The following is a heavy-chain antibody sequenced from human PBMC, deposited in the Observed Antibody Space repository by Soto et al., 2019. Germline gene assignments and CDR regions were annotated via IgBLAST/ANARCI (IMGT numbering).Heavy chain of an antibody. Sequence: QVQLQESGPGLVKPSQTLSLTCTVSGDSLSSGGHYWSWIRQHPGKGLEWIGHIYDSVNTYYSPSLWSRVTISADMSKNQFSLNLRSVTAADTAVYYCARVDHRGYFAILTDYWGQGTLVTVSS. D-gene: IGHD3-9*01. CDR1: GDSLSSGGHY. CDR3: ARVDHRGYFAILTDY. V-gene: IGHV4-31*03. CDR2: IYDSVNT. J-gene: IGHJ4*02.